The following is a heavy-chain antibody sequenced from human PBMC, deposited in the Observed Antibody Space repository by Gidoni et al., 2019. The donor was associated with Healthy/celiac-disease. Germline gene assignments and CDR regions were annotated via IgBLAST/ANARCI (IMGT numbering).Heavy chain of an antibody. Sequence: QVQLQESGPGLVKPSQTLSLTCTVSGGSISSGSYYWSWIRQPAGKGLEWIGRIYTSGSTNYNPSLKSRVTISVDTSKNQFSLKLSSVTAADTAVYYCAREEAWATVEHPAYCFDYWGQGTLVTVSS. CDR3: AREEAWATVEHPAYCFDY. D-gene: IGHD4-17*01. CDR2: IYTSGST. V-gene: IGHV4-61*02. J-gene: IGHJ4*02. CDR1: GGSISSGSYY.